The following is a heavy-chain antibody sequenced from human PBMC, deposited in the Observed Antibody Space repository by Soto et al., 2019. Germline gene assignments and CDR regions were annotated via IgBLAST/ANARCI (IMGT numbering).Heavy chain of an antibody. CDR1: GFSFSNYG. CDR3: ARDLDTTMVEAGARYGLDV. V-gene: IGHV3-33*01. J-gene: IGHJ6*02. Sequence: QVQLVESGGGVVQPGRSLRLSCAASGFSFSNYGMHWVRQAPGKGLEWVAVIWYDGSNGYYAASVKGRFTISRDSSKNTLYLQMNSLRAEDTAVYYCARDLDTTMVEAGARYGLDVWGQGTTVTVSS. CDR2: IWYDGSNG. D-gene: IGHD5-18*01.